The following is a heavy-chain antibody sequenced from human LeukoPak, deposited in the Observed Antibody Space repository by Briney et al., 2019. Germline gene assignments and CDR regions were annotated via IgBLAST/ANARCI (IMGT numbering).Heavy chain of an antibody. Sequence: ASVKVSCKASGYTFTSYGISWVRQAPGQGLEWMGWISAYNGNTNYAQKLQGRVTMTTDTSTSTAYMELRSLRSDDTAVYYCARDGPKDIVVVPAALLHYYYYYYMDVWGKGTTVTVSS. V-gene: IGHV1-18*01. D-gene: IGHD2-2*02. CDR2: ISAYNGNT. CDR3: ARDGPKDIVVVPAALLHYYYYYYMDV. J-gene: IGHJ6*03. CDR1: GYTFTSYG.